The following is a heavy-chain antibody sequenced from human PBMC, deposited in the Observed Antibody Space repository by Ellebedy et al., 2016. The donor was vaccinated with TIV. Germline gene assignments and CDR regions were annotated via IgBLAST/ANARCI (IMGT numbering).Heavy chain of an antibody. D-gene: IGHD2-21*01. Sequence: LGGSLRLSCAASGFTVSSNFMTWVRQPPGKGLEWVSVIYGGGTTYYANSVKGRFTISRQKSKNSLDLQMNSLSVEDTAVYYCTRARGGGGSVDYWGQGTLVTVSS. V-gene: IGHV3-66*01. CDR2: IYGGGTT. J-gene: IGHJ4*02. CDR3: TRARGGGGSVDY. CDR1: GFTVSSNF.